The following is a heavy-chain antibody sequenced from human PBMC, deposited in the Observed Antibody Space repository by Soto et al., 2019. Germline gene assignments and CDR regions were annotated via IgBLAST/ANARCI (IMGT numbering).Heavy chain of an antibody. CDR2: ISGSGGST. Sequence: GGSLRLSCAASGFTFSSYAMSWVRQATGKGLEWVSAISGSGGSTYYADSVKGRFTISRDNSKNTLYLQMNSLRAEDTAVYYCAKDGPPSTQYYDILTGYYNSAPYWGQGTLVTVSS. V-gene: IGHV3-23*01. CDR1: GFTFSSYA. J-gene: IGHJ4*02. CDR3: AKDGPPSTQYYDILTGYYNSAPY. D-gene: IGHD3-9*01.